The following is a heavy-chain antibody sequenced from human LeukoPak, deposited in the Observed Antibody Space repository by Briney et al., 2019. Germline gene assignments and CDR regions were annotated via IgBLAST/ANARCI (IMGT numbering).Heavy chain of an antibody. CDR2: ISYDGSNK. D-gene: IGHD6-6*01. CDR1: GFTFSSYA. V-gene: IGHV3-30-3*01. CDR3: ARDCGIAARPDAFDI. Sequence: GGSLRLSCAASGFTFSSYAMHWVRQAPGKGLEWVAVISYDGSNKYYADSVKGRFTISRDNSKNTLYLQMNSLRAEDTAVYYCARDCGIAARPDAFDIWGQGTMVTVSS. J-gene: IGHJ3*02.